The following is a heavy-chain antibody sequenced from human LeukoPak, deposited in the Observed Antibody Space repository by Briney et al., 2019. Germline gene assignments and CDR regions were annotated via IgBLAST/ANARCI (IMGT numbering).Heavy chain of an antibody. J-gene: IGHJ4*02. CDR1: GGSISSSSYY. V-gene: IGHV4-39*01. Sequence: SETLSLTCTVSGGSISSSSYYWGWIRQPPGKGLEWIGSIYYSGSTYYHPSLKSRVTISVDTSKNQFSLKLSSVTAADTAVYYCARHLSDYYGSGSYYNSWGQGTLVTVSS. D-gene: IGHD3-10*01. CDR3: ARHLSDYYGSGSYYNS. CDR2: IYYSGST.